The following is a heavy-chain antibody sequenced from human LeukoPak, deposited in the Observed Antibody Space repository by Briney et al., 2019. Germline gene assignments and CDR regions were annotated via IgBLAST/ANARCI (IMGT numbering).Heavy chain of an antibody. CDR3: ARLRSGTGDAFDI. CDR2: IYSGGST. Sequence: PGGSLRLSCAASGFTVSSNYMSWVRQAPGKGLEWVSVIYSGGSTYYADSVKGRFTISRDNSKNTLYLQMNSLRAEDTAVYYCARLRSGTGDAFDIWGQGTMVTVSS. CDR1: GFTVSSNY. V-gene: IGHV3-66*04. D-gene: IGHD1-14*01. J-gene: IGHJ3*02.